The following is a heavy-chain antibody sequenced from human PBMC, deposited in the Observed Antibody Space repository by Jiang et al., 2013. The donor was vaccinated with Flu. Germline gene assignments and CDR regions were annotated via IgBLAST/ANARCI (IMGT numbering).Heavy chain of an antibody. CDR3: ARGQYRSYGSGYDGFEDH. CDR2: IYPSGTT. CDR1: GDSISSTNW. V-gene: IGHV4-4*02. Sequence: GPGLVKPAGTLSLTCAVSGDSISSTNWWSWVRQPPGKGLEWIGEIYPSGTTNYNPSLKSRVTISIDKSKNHFSLELSSVTAADTAVYYCARGQYRSYGSGYDGFEDHWGQGTLVTVSS. J-gene: IGHJ4*02. D-gene: IGHD6-19*01.